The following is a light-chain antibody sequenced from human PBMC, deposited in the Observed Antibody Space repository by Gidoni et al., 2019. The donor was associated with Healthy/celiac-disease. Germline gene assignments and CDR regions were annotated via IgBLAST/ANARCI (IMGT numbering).Light chain of an antibody. CDR3: NSRDSSGNHLRVV. CDR1: SLRSYY. CDR2: GKN. V-gene: IGLV3-19*01. Sequence: SSELTQDPAVSVALGQTVRIKFQGDSLRSYYASWYQQKPGQAPVLVIYGKNNRPSGIPDRFSGSSSGNTASLTITGAQAEDEADYYCNSRDSSGNHLRVVFGGGTKLTVL. J-gene: IGLJ2*01.